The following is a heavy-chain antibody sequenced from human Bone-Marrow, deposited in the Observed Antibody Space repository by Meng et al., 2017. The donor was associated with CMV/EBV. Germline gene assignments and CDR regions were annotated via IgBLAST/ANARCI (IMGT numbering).Heavy chain of an antibody. CDR2: IYYSGST. CDR3: ARDGGYYYFDY. V-gene: IGHV4-59*01. Sequence: SETLSLTCTGSDGSISSYYWSWIRQPPGKGLEWIGYIYYSGSTNYNPSLKSRVTISVDTSKSQFSLNLSSVTAADTAVYYCARDGGYYYFDYWGQGALVTVSS. CDR1: DGSISSYY. D-gene: IGHD2-15*01. J-gene: IGHJ4*02.